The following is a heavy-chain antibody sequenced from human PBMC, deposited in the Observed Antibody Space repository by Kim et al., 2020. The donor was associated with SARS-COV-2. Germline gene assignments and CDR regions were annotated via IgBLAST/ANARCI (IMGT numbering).Heavy chain of an antibody. V-gene: IGHV3-33*01. CDR2: IWYDGSTK. Sequence: GGSLRLSCTASGFTFSSYGMHWVRQAPGKGLEWVAVIWYDGSTKYYADSVKGRFTISRDNSKNTLYLQMNSLRAEDTAVYYCARDSGRGGYFDYWGQGTLVTVSS. CDR3: ARDSGRGGYFDY. D-gene: IGHD1-26*01. CDR1: GFTFSSYG. J-gene: IGHJ4*02.